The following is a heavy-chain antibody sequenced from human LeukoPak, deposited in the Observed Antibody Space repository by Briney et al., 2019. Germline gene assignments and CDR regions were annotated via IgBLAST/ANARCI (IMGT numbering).Heavy chain of an antibody. J-gene: IGHJ4*02. D-gene: IGHD3-16*01. CDR2: IGGSSNFV. Sequence: GGSLRLSCAASGFTFSSYTMNWVRQAPGKGLEWVSSIGGSSNFVFYADSVKGRFTISRDNAKNSLYLQMSSLRVEDTAMYYCARVQGERRDYWGQGTLVTVSS. CDR1: GFTFSSYT. V-gene: IGHV3-21*01. CDR3: ARVQGERRDY.